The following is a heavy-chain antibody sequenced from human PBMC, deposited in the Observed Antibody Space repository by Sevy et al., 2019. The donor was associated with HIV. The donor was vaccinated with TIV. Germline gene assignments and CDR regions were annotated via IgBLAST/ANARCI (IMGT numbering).Heavy chain of an antibody. Sequence: GESLKISCGASGFTFSSYDMHWVRQAAGKGLEWVPGIGSGGDAYYPGSVKGRFTISRENAKNSLYLQMNSLRAGDTAVYYCARSGGYSDYGMDVWGQGTTVTVSS. D-gene: IGHD5-12*01. V-gene: IGHV3-13*01. CDR3: ARSGGYSDYGMDV. CDR2: IGSGGDA. J-gene: IGHJ6*02. CDR1: GFTFSSYD.